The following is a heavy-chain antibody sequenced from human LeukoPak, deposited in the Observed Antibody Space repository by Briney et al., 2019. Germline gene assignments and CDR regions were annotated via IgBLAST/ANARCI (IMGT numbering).Heavy chain of an antibody. CDR2: MNPNSGNT. Sequence: ASVKVSCKASRYTFTSYDINWVRQATGQALEWLGWMNPNSGNTGYAQKFQGRVTMTRNTSISTAYMELSSLRSEDTAVYYCAIRWSVIAAAGRVKWFDPWGQGTLVTVSS. CDR1: RYTFTSYD. V-gene: IGHV1-8*01. D-gene: IGHD6-13*01. J-gene: IGHJ5*02. CDR3: AIRWSVIAAAGRVKWFDP.